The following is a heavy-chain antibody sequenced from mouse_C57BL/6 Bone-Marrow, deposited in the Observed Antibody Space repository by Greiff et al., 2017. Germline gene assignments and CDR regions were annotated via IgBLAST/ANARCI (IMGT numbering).Heavy chain of an antibody. CDR3: AKNSELLRHAMDY. CDR2: IWGGGST. Sequence: VQLQQSGPGLVQPSQSLSITCTVSGFSLPSYGVYWVRQSPGKGLDWLGVIWGGGSTDYNAAFMSRLRITKDNSRSQVFFKMNSLQADDTAIYYCAKNSELLRHAMDYWGQGTSVTVSS. CDR1: GFSLPSYG. D-gene: IGHD1-2*01. J-gene: IGHJ4*01. V-gene: IGHV2-5*01.